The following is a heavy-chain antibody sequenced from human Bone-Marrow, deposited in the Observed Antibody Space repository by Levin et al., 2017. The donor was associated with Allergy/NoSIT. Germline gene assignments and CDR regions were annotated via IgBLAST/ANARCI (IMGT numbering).Heavy chain of an antibody. V-gene: IGHV1-8*01. J-gene: IGHJ4*02. CDR2: MNPNSGNT. CDR1: GYTFTSYD. CDR3: ARGRVVRGPYFPFFVY. D-gene: IGHD3-10*01. Sequence: GASVKVSCKASGYTFTSYDINWVRQATGQGLEWMGWMNPNSGNTGYAQKFQGRVTMTRNTSISTAYMELSSLRSEDTAVYYCARGRVVRGPYFPFFVYWGQGTLVTVSS.